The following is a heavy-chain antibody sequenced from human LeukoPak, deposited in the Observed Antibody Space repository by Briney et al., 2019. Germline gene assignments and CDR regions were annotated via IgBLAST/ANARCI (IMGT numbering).Heavy chain of an antibody. D-gene: IGHD3-9*01. CDR3: ARDYPDGGGGRYFDWLPVF. V-gene: IGHV1-46*01. Sequence: ASVNVSCKASGYTFTSYYMHWVRQAPGQGLEWMGGINPSGGSTSYAQKFQGRLTMTRDTSTSTVYMELSSLRSEDTAVYYCARDYPDGGGGRYFDWLPVFWGQGTLVTVSS. CDR2: INPSGGST. CDR1: GYTFTSYY. J-gene: IGHJ4*02.